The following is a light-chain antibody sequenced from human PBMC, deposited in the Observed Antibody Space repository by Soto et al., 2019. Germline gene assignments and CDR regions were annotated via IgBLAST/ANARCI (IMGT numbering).Light chain of an antibody. J-gene: IGLJ1*01. CDR2: EVS. Sequence: QCALTQPASVSGSPGQSITISCTGTSSDVGSYNLVSWYQQHPGKAPKLMIYEVSKRPSGVSNRFSGSKSGNTASLTISGLQAEDEADYYCCSYAGSSTSYVFGTGTKLTVL. V-gene: IGLV2-23*02. CDR1: SSDVGSYNL. CDR3: CSYAGSSTSYV.